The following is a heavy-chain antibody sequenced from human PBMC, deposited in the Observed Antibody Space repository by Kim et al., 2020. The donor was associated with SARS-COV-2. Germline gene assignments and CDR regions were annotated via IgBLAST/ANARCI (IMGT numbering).Heavy chain of an antibody. Sequence: VKGRFTISRDKSKNILYLQMDSLRAEDTAIYYCAKERPDYYDSSGYGFDHWGQGTPVTVSS. J-gene: IGHJ4*02. CDR3: AKERPDYYDSSGYGFDH. V-gene: IGHV3-23*01. D-gene: IGHD3-22*01.